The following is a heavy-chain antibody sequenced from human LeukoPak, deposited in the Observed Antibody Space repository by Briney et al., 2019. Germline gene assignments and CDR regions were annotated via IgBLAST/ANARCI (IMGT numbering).Heavy chain of an antibody. Sequence: ASVKVSCKASGYTFTGYYMHWVRQAPGQGLAWMGWINPNSGGTNYAQKFQGRVTMTRDTSISTAYMELRRLRSDDTAVYYCARERRRVDIVVVSVDRYNWFDPWGQGNLVTVSS. D-gene: IGHD2-2*03. V-gene: IGHV1-2*02. CDR1: GYTFTGYY. CDR2: INPNSGGT. CDR3: ARERRRVDIVVVSVDRYNWFDP. J-gene: IGHJ5*02.